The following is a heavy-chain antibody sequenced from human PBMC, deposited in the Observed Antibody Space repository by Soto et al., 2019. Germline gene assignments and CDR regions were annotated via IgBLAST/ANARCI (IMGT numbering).Heavy chain of an antibody. CDR2: ISSDGSNK. Sequence: QVQLVESGGGVVQPGRSLRLSCAASGFTFSSYGMHWVRQAPGKGLEWVAVISSDGSNKYYADSVKGRFTISRDNSKNTLYMQMNSLRAEDTAVYYCAKDRRKVVVAAPFDYWGQGTLVTVSS. CDR3: AKDRRKVVVAAPFDY. V-gene: IGHV3-30*18. D-gene: IGHD2-15*01. CDR1: GFTFSSYG. J-gene: IGHJ4*02.